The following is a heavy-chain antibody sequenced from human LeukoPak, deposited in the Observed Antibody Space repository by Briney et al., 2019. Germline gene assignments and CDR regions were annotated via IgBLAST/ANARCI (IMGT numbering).Heavy chain of an antibody. CDR3: ARGPSYVVTFGGVINWFDP. D-gene: IGHD3-16*01. CDR2: MNPNSGNT. J-gene: IGHJ5*02. Sequence: ASVKVSCKASGYTFTSYDINWVRQATGQGLEWMGWMNPNSGNTGYAQKFQGRVTMTRNTSISTAYMELSSLRSEDTAVYYCARGPSYVVTFGGVINWFDPWGQGTLDTVSS. CDR1: GYTFTSYD. V-gene: IGHV1-8*01.